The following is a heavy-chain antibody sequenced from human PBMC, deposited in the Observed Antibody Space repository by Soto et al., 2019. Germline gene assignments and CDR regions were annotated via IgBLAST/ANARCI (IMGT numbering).Heavy chain of an antibody. CDR1: GGTFSSYA. Sequence: SVKVSCKASGGTFSSYAISWVRQAPGQGXEWMGGIIPIFGTANYAQKFQGRVTITADKSTSTAYMELSSLRSEDTAVYYCSFEYSSGWSSGSHYYGMDVWGQGTTVTVSS. V-gene: IGHV1-69*06. D-gene: IGHD6-19*01. CDR2: IIPIFGTA. J-gene: IGHJ6*02. CDR3: SFEYSSGWSSGSHYYGMDV.